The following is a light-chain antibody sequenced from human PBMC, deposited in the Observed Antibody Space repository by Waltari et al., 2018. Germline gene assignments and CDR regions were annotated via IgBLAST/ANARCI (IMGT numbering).Light chain of an antibody. Sequence: QSMLTQPPSASGSPGQRVTISCSGGRSNIGSNALNWYQQLPGTAPKLLIYSHVRRPSGVPGRCSGPRSGPSASRAIRGLQSEDEADYYCSAWDGSLQVVLFGGGTKLTVL. V-gene: IGLV1-44*01. CDR3: SAWDGSLQVVL. CDR1: RSNIGSNA. CDR2: SHV. J-gene: IGLJ2*01.